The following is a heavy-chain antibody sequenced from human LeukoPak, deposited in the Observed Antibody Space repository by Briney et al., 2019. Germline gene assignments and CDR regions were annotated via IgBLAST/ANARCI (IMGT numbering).Heavy chain of an antibody. D-gene: IGHD3-3*01. V-gene: IGHV3-7*01. CDR3: ARAITIFGVVIDYFDY. CDR1: GFTFSSYW. CDR2: IKQDGREK. J-gene: IGHJ4*02. Sequence: PGGSLRLSCAASGFTFSSYWMSWVREAPGKGLEWVANIKQDGREKYYVDSVKDRFTISRDSAKNSLYLQMNSLRAEDTAVYYCARAITIFGVVIDYFDYWGQGTLVTVSS.